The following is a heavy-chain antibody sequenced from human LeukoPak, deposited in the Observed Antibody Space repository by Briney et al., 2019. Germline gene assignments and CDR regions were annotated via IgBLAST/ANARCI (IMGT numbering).Heavy chain of an antibody. J-gene: IGHJ4*02. CDR3: AIYYGSGSPYDY. Sequence: PGGSLRLPCAASGFTFSSYAMSWVRQAPGKGLEWVSAISGSGGSTYYADSVKGRFTISRDNSKNTLYLQMNSLRAEDTAVYYCAIYYGSGSPYDYWGQGTLVTVSS. V-gene: IGHV3-23*01. CDR2: ISGSGGST. CDR1: GFTFSSYA. D-gene: IGHD3-10*01.